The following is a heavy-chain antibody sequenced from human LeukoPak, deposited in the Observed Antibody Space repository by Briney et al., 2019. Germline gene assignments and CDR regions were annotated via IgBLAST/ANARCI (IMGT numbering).Heavy chain of an antibody. V-gene: IGHV4-39*01. Sequence: SETLSLTCTVSGGSISSSSYYWGWIRQPPGKGLEWIGSIYYSGSTYYNPSLKSRVTISVDTSKNQFSLKLSSVTAADTAVYYCARQTNYGSGSPYYYYYYMDVWGKGTTVTISS. D-gene: IGHD3-10*01. CDR3: ARQTNYGSGSPYYYYYYMDV. CDR1: GGSISSSSYY. CDR2: IYYSGST. J-gene: IGHJ6*03.